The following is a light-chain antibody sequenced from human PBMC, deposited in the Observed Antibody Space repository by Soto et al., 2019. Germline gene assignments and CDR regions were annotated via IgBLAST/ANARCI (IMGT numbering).Light chain of an antibody. V-gene: IGKV1-5*03. CDR2: KAS. J-gene: IGKJ4*01. CDR1: QSISSW. Sequence: DIQITQSPSTLSASVGDRVIIICRASQSISSWLAWYQQTPGRAPKLLIYKASTLESGVPSRFSGSGSGTDFTLTISSLEPEDFAVYYCQQRSNWPLTFGGGAKV. CDR3: QQRSNWPLT.